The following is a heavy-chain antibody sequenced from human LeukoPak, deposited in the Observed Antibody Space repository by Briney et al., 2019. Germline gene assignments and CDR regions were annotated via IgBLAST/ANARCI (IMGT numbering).Heavy chain of an antibody. V-gene: IGHV4-30-2*01. Sequence: SETLSLTCTVSGGSISSGGYYWSWIRQPPGKGLEWIGYIYHSGSTYYNPSLKSRVTISVDRSKNQFSLKLSSVTAADTAVYYCARGWEIAVAGDWGQGTLVTVSS. CDR2: IYHSGST. D-gene: IGHD6-19*01. J-gene: IGHJ4*02. CDR3: ARGWEIAVAGD. CDR1: GGSISSGGYY.